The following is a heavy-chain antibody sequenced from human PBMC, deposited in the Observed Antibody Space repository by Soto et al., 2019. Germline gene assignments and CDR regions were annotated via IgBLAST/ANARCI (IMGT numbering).Heavy chain of an antibody. J-gene: IGHJ6*03. CDR2: INHSGST. Sequence: TSETLSLTCAVYGGSFSGYYWSWIRQPPGKGLEWIGEINHSGSTNYNPSLKSRVTISVDTSKNQFSLKLSSVTAADTAVYYCARAVTKRRQGYYYYYYMDVWGKGTTVTVSS. D-gene: IGHD2-21*02. CDR1: GGSFSGYY. V-gene: IGHV4-34*01. CDR3: ARAVTKRRQGYYYYYYMDV.